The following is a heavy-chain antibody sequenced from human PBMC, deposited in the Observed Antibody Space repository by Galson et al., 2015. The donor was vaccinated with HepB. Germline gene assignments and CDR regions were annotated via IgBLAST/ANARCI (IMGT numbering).Heavy chain of an antibody. Sequence: SLRLSCAASGFTFSSYGMHWARQAPGKGLEWVAVIWYDGSNKYYADSVKGRFTISRDNSKNTLYLQMNSLRAEDTAVYYCARSYCSSTSCYFDYWGQGTLVTVSS. CDR3: ARSYCSSTSCYFDY. D-gene: IGHD2-2*01. V-gene: IGHV3-33*01. CDR2: IWYDGSNK. J-gene: IGHJ4*02. CDR1: GFTFSSYG.